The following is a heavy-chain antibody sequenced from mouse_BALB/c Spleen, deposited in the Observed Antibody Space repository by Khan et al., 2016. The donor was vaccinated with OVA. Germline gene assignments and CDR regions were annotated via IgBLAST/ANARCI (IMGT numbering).Heavy chain of an antibody. CDR3: ARRNYFGYTFAY. V-gene: IGHV1-77*01. CDR2: ISPGSGDT. CDR1: GYSFTDYY. J-gene: IGHJ3*01. Sequence: QVQLQQSGAELARPGASVKLSCKASGYSFTDYYMNWVKQRTGQGLEWIGEISPGSGDTYYNEKFKGKATLTADKSSSTAYMQLSSLTSEASAVYFCARRNYFGYTFAYWGQGTLVTVSA. D-gene: IGHD1-2*01.